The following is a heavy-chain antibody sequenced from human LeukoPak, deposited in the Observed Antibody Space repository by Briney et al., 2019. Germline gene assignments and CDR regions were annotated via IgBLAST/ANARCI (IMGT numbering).Heavy chain of an antibody. CDR3: ARDAGNSGYGCDL. J-gene: IGHJ5*02. D-gene: IGHD5-12*01. Sequence: GGSLRLSCAASGFTFSNAWMNWVRQAPGKGLEWVSHIRSSSETFYADSVKGRFTISRDNARNSLYLQMNNLRGEDTAIYYCARDAGNSGYGCDLWGQGTLVTVSS. CDR2: IRSSSET. V-gene: IGHV3-69-1*01. CDR1: GFTFSNAW.